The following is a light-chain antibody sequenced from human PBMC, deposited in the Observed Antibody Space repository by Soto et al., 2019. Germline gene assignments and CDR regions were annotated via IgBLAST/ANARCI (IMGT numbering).Light chain of an antibody. Sequence: DVVMTQSPLSLPVTLGQPASISCRSSQSLLYSEGNTYLNWFQQRPGQSPRRLFYKVSNRDSGVPDRFSASGSGTDFTLRISRVEAEDVGVYYCMQGVFWPPGRAFGQGTKVEIK. J-gene: IGKJ1*01. CDR3: MQGVFWPPGRA. CDR1: QSLLYSEGNTY. CDR2: KVS. V-gene: IGKV2-30*01.